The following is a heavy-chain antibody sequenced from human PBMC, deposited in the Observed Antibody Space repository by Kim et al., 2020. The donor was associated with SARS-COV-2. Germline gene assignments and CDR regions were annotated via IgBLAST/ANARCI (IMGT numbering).Heavy chain of an antibody. J-gene: IGHJ4*02. CDR2: ISYSGGT. CDR3: ARGPLGGPGTYDY. D-gene: IGHD3-10*01. V-gene: IGHV4-59*13. Sequence: SETLSLTCTVSGDSITNYYWNWIRQSPGEGLEWIGYISYSGGTNYNPSLKSRVIMSLDTSKNQFSLTLTAVTAADTAVYYCARGPLGGPGTYDYWGQGTLVTVSP. CDR1: GDSITNYY.